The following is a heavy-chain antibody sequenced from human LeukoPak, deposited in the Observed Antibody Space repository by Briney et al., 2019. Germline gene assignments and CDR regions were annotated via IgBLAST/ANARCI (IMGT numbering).Heavy chain of an antibody. D-gene: IGHD6-19*01. J-gene: IGHJ6*02. V-gene: IGHV3-21*01. CDR3: ARRSVAVAGTYYYYYGMDV. Sequence: PGGSLRLSCAASGFTFSSYSMNWVRQAPGKGLEWVSSISSSSYIYYADSVKGRFTISRDNAKNSLYLQMNSLRAEDTAVYYCARRSVAVAGTYYYYYGMDVWGQGTTVTVSS. CDR1: GFTFSSYS. CDR2: ISSSSYI.